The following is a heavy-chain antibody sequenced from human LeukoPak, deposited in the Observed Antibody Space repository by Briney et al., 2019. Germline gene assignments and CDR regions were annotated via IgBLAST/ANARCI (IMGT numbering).Heavy chain of an antibody. CDR3: ARTTIGYCSSTSCPDYYYYGMDV. CDR1: GYSFTSYW. V-gene: IGHV5-51*01. CDR2: IYPGDSDT. J-gene: IGHJ6*02. D-gene: IGHD2-2*01. Sequence: GESLKISCKGSGYSFTSYWIGRVRQMPGKGLEWMGIIYPGDSDTRYSPSFQGQVTISADKSISTAYLQWSSLKASDTAMYYCARTTIGYCSSTSCPDYYYYGMDVWGQGTTVTVSS.